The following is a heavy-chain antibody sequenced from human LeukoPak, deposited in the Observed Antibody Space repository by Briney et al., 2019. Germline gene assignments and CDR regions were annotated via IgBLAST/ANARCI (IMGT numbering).Heavy chain of an antibody. Sequence: GGSLRLSCAASEFTFSSYGMHWVRQAPGKGLEWVAVISYDGSNKYYADSVKGRFTISRDNSKNTLYLQMNSLRAEDTAVYYCAKEAAAGTPSRFDPWGQGTLVTVSS. J-gene: IGHJ5*02. D-gene: IGHD6-13*01. CDR1: EFTFSSYG. CDR2: ISYDGSNK. V-gene: IGHV3-30*18. CDR3: AKEAAAGTPSRFDP.